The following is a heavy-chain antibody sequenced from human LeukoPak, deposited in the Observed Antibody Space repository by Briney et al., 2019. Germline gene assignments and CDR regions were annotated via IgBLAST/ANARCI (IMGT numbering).Heavy chain of an antibody. Sequence: GGSLRLSCAASGFTFDDYGMSWVRQAPGKGLEWVSGINWNGGGTGYADSVKGRFTISRDNAKNSLYLQMNSLRAEDTALYHCAKVSGGWFFDYWGQGTLVTVSS. J-gene: IGHJ4*02. CDR1: GFTFDDYG. CDR2: INWNGGGT. V-gene: IGHV3-20*01. CDR3: AKVSGGWFFDY. D-gene: IGHD6-19*01.